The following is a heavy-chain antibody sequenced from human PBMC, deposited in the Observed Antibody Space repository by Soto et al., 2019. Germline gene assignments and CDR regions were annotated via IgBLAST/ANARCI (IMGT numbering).Heavy chain of an antibody. V-gene: IGHV3-23*01. CDR1: GFSFRTYA. J-gene: IGHJ4*02. Sequence: VGSLRLSCAASGFSFRTYAMSWVRQAPGKGLEWVSALSGSGNKTYYADSVRGRFTISRDNSKNTLYLQMHSLRAEDTAVYYCARGQAFWTGYYRMPYYFDYWGRGTLVTVSS. CDR2: LSGSGNKT. D-gene: IGHD3-3*01. CDR3: ARGQAFWTGYYRMPYYFDY.